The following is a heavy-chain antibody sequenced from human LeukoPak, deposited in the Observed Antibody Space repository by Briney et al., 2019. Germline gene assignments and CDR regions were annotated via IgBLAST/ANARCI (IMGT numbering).Heavy chain of an antibody. D-gene: IGHD5-18*01. CDR2: IYYSGST. CDR3: ARLNSLTAVDTAMAILDY. V-gene: IGHV4-59*08. Sequence: SETLSLTCTVSGGSISSHYWSWIRQPPGKGLEWIGYIYYSGSTNYNPSLKSRVTISVDTSKNQFSLKLSSVTAADTAVYYCARLNSLTAVDTAMAILDYWGQGTLVTVSS. J-gene: IGHJ4*02. CDR1: GGSISSHY.